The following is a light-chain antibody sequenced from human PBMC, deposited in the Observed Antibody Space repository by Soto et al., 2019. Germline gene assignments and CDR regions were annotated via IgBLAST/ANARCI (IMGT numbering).Light chain of an antibody. CDR1: QDMSSY. CDR3: QQSYKTPWT. J-gene: IGKJ1*01. CDR2: AAS. Sequence: DIQMTQSPSSLSASLGDRVTITCRANQDMSSYLIWYQHKLGQAPKLLIHAASTLVSGVPSRFSGSESGTDFTLTISGLEHEDSATYYCQQSYKTPWTFGQGTKAEIK. V-gene: IGKV1-39*01.